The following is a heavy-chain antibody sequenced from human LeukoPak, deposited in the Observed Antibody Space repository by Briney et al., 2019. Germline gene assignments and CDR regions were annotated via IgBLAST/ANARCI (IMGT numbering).Heavy chain of an antibody. CDR3: ARRAGAYSHPYDY. CDR2: IYSGGST. D-gene: IGHD4/OR15-4a*01. CDR1: GFTFSSYG. J-gene: IGHJ4*02. Sequence: GGTLRLSCAASGFTFSSYGMSWVRQAPGKGLEWVSFIYSGGSTHYSDSVKGRFTISRDNSKNTLYLQMNSLRAEDTAVYYCARRAGAYSHPYDYWGQGTLVTVSS. V-gene: IGHV3-53*01.